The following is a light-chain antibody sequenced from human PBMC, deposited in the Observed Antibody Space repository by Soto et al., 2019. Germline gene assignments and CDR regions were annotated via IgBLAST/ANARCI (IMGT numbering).Light chain of an antibody. J-gene: IGLJ2*01. CDR2: EVS. Sequence: QSVLTQPASVSGSPGQSITISCTGTSSDVGGYNYVSWYQQHPGKAPKLMIYEVSNRPSGVSNRFSGYKSGNTASLTISGLQAEYEADYYCSAYTSSSTLVFGGGPQLTV. CDR1: SSDVGGYNY. V-gene: IGLV2-14*01. CDR3: SAYTSSSTLV.